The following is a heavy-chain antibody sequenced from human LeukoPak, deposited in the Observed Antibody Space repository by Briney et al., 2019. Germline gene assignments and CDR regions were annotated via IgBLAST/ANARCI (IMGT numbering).Heavy chain of an antibody. CDR3: ARVGGNTDY. V-gene: IGHV3-74*01. Sequence: GRSLRLSCEGSGFTFSTYGMHWVRQAPGKGLVWVSRINSDGSSTSYADSVKGRFTISRDNAKNTLYLQMNSLRAEDTAVYYCARVGGNTDYWGQGTLVTVSS. CDR2: INSDGSST. J-gene: IGHJ4*02. D-gene: IGHD2-15*01. CDR1: GFTFSTYG.